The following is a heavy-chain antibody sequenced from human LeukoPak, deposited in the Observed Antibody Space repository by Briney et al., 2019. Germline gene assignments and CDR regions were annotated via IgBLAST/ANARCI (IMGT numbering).Heavy chain of an antibody. CDR1: GYTFTGYY. D-gene: IGHD2-15*01. CDR2: INPNSGGI. J-gene: IGHJ4*02. Sequence: ASVKVSCKASGYTFTGYYMHWVRQAPGQGLEWMGWINPNSGGINYAQKFQGRVTMTRDTSISTAYMELSGLRSDDTAVYYCARTTLYCSGGSCSRQFDYWGQGTLVTVSS. V-gene: IGHV1-2*02. CDR3: ARTTLYCSGGSCSRQFDY.